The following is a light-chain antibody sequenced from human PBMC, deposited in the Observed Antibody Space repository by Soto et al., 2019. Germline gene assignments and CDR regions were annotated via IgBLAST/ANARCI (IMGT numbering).Light chain of an antibody. CDR3: LQDYNYPRT. CDR2: AAS. J-gene: IGKJ1*01. V-gene: IGKV1-6*01. CDR1: QGIKND. Sequence: AIQMTQSPSSLSASVGDRVTITCRANQGIKNDLGWYQQKPGKAPKVLIYAASSLQSGVPSRFSGSGSGTDFTLTISSLQPEDFATYYCLQDYNYPRTFGQGTKVEIK.